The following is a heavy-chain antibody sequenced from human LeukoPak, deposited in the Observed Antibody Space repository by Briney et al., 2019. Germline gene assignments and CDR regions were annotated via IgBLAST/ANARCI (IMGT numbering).Heavy chain of an antibody. J-gene: IGHJ4*02. CDR3: AKDRCSSTSCYIYY. D-gene: IGHD2-2*02. Sequence: GGSLRLSCAASGFTFSSYGMHWVRQAPGKGLEWVAFIRYDGSNKYYADSVKGRFTISRDNSKNMLYLQMNSLRAEDTAVYYCAKDRCSSTSCYIYYWGQGTLVTVSS. V-gene: IGHV3-30*02. CDR1: GFTFSSYG. CDR2: IRYDGSNK.